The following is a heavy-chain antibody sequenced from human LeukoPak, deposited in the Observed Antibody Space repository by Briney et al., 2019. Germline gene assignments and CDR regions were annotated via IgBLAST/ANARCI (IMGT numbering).Heavy chain of an antibody. D-gene: IGHD2-15*01. CDR2: NYHSGST. J-gene: IGHJ5*02. V-gene: IGHV4-4*02. CDR3: ARRVLSPAIVVLVASSWFDP. Sequence: SETLSLTCAVSGGSISSSNWWSLVRPPPEEGLECIWENYHSGSTHYNPPLKSRVTISVDKSKNQCSLKLSSVTAADTAVYYCARRVLSPAIVVLVASSWFDPWGQGTLVTVSS. CDR1: GGSISSSNW.